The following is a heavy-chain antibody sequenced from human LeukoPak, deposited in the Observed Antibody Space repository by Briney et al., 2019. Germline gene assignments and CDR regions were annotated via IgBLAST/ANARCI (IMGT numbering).Heavy chain of an antibody. CDR3: ARGFGYCSSTSCYTFDY. J-gene: IGHJ4*02. D-gene: IGHD2-2*02. CDR2: IKHSGST. Sequence: PSETLSLTCAVYGGSFSGYYWSWIRQPPGKGLEWIGEIKHSGSTNYNPSLKSRVTISVDTSKNQFSLKLSSVTAADTAVYYCARGFGYCSSTSCYTFDYWGQGTLVTVSS. CDR1: GGSFSGYY. V-gene: IGHV4-34*01.